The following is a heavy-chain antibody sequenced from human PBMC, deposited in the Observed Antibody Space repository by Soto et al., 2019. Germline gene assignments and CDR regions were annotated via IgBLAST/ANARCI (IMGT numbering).Heavy chain of an antibody. CDR3: ARSMITFGGVIAAFDAFDI. CDR1: GGSISSGDYY. Sequence: SETLSLTCTVSGGSISSGDYYWSWIRQPPGKGLEWIGYIYCSGSTYYNPSLKSRVTISVDTSKNQFSLKLSSVTAADTAVYYCARSMITFGGVIAAFDAFDIWGQGTMVTVSS. V-gene: IGHV4-30-4*01. J-gene: IGHJ3*02. D-gene: IGHD3-16*02. CDR2: IYCSGST.